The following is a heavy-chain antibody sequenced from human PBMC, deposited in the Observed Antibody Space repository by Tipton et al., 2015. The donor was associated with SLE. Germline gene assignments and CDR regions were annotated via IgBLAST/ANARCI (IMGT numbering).Heavy chain of an antibody. CDR3: ARGIGELDY. CDR2: IYTSGST. J-gene: IGHJ4*02. D-gene: IGHD1-1*01. Sequence: TLSLTCTVSGGSISSGSYYWSWIRQPAGKGLEWIGYIYTSGSTNYNPALKSRVTISVDTSKNQFSLKLSSVTAADTAVYYCARGIGELDYWGQGTLVIVSS. CDR1: GGSISSGSYY. V-gene: IGHV4-61*09.